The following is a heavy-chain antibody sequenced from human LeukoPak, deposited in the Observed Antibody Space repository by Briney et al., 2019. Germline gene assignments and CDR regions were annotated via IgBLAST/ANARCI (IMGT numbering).Heavy chain of an antibody. J-gene: IGHJ5*02. CDR2: IKQDGSEK. Sequence: GGSLRLSCAASGFTSSSYWMSWVRQAPGKGLEWVANIKQDGSEKYYVDSVKGRFTISRDNAKNSLYLQMNSLRAEDTAVYYCARVRDPIQLERRGHDPWGQGTLVTVSS. D-gene: IGHD1-1*01. CDR1: GFTSSSYW. CDR3: ARVRDPIQLERRGHDP. V-gene: IGHV3-7*03.